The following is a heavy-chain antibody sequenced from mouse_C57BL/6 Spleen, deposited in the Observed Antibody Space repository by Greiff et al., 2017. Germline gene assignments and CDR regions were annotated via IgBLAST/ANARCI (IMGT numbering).Heavy chain of an antibody. CDR3: ARDIHYYGSSYAMDY. Sequence: QVQLQQSGAELARPGASVKMSCKASGYTFTSYTMHWVKQRPGQGLAWIGYINPSSGYTKYNQKFKDKATLTADKSSSTAYMQLSSLTSEDSAVYYCARDIHYYGSSYAMDYWGQGTSVTVSS. J-gene: IGHJ4*01. V-gene: IGHV1-4*01. CDR2: INPSSGYT. CDR1: GYTFTSYT. D-gene: IGHD1-1*01.